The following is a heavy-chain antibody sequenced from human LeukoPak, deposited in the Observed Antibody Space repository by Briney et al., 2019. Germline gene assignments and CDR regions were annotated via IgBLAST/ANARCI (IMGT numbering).Heavy chain of an antibody. V-gene: IGHV4-31*03. CDR1: GGSISSGGYY. Sequence: SQTLSLTCTASGGSISSGGYYWRWIRQHPGKGLEWIGYIYYSASTYSNPSLKSRLTMSVDASKNQFSLKISSVTAADTAVYYCAKEIDLNLDYWGQGTLVSVSS. J-gene: IGHJ4*02. CDR2: IYYSAST. CDR3: AKEIDLNLDY.